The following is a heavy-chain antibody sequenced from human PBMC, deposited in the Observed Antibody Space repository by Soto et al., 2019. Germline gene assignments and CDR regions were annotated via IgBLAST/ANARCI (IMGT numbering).Heavy chain of an antibody. CDR3: ARWGPMGYCTNGVPPYYYYYGMDV. Sequence: HGESLKISCKGSGYSFTSYWISWVRQMPGKGLEWMGRIDPSDSYTNYSPSFQGHVTISADKSISTAYLQWSSLKASDTAMYYCARWGPMGYCTNGVPPYYYYYGMDVWGQGTTVTVSS. D-gene: IGHD2-8*01. CDR1: GYSFTSYW. J-gene: IGHJ6*02. CDR2: IDPSDSYT. V-gene: IGHV5-10-1*01.